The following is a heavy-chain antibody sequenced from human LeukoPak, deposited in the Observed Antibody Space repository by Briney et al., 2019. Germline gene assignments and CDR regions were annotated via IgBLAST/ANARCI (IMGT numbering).Heavy chain of an antibody. CDR2: ISGSGGRT. V-gene: IGHV3-23*01. Sequence: GGSLRLSCVASGFSFSSYAMNWVRQAPGKGLEWVSGISGSGGRTYYADSVKGRFTISRDNSKNTLFLQMNSLRAEDTAVYYCARFYYDYVWGSYRYTQFDYWGQGTLVTVSS. D-gene: IGHD3-16*02. CDR1: GFSFSSYA. CDR3: ARFYYDYVWGSYRYTQFDY. J-gene: IGHJ4*02.